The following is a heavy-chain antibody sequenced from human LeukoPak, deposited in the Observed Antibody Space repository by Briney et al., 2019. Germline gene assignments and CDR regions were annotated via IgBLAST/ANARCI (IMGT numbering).Heavy chain of an antibody. CDR3: ARDHDDFWSGYYTTPRGPFDY. D-gene: IGHD3-3*01. V-gene: IGHV1-69*13. CDR1: GYTFTSYY. CDR2: IIPIFGTA. J-gene: IGHJ4*02. Sequence: GASVKVSCKASGYTFTSYYMHWVRQAPGQGLEWMGGIIPIFGTANYAQKFQGRVTITADESTSTAYMELSSLRSEDTAVYYCARDHDDFWSGYYTTPRGPFDYWGQGTLVTVSS.